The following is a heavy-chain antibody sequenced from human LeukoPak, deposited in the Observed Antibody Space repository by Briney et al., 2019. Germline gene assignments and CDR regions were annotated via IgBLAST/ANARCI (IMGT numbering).Heavy chain of an antibody. J-gene: IGHJ6*02. D-gene: IGHD1-26*01. CDR3: ARDLSGYYYYGMDV. CDR1: GFTFSSYG. V-gene: IGHV3-33*01. CDR2: IWYDGSNK. Sequence: QPGRPLRLSCAASGFTFSSYGMHWVRQAPGKGLEWVAVIWYDGSNKYYADSVKGRFTISRDNSKNTLYLQMNSLRAEDTAVYYCARDLSGYYYYGMDVWGQGTTVTVSS.